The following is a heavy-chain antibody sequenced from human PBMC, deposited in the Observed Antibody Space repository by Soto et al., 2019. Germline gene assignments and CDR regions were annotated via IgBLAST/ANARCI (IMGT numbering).Heavy chain of an antibody. CDR2: ISGNNGKT. J-gene: IGHJ4*02. CDR1: GYTFSRYS. D-gene: IGHD3-3*01. CDR3: ATESGVVVIVKVVFEF. Sequence: VQLVQSGAEVKKPGASVKVSCKASGYTFSRYSISWVRQAPGQGLEWMGWISGNNGKTHYAQKFQDRVNMTTDTSTTTADRELRSLRSADKAVDYYATESGVVVIVKVVFEFWGQGTLVTVST. V-gene: IGHV1-18*04.